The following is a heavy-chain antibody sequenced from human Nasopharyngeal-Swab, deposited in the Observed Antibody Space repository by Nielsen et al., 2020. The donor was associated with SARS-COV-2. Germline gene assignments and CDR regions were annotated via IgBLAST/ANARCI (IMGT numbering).Heavy chain of an antibody. CDR2: INTSGGTT. D-gene: IGHD3-22*01. V-gene: IGHV1-46*01. Sequence: WVRQAPGQGHEWMGIINTSGGTTDYTQKFQGRVTMTRNTSISTAYMELSSLRSEDTAVYYCAREGPYDSSGYYFNDAFDIWGQGTMVTVSS. J-gene: IGHJ3*02. CDR3: AREGPYDSSGYYFNDAFDI.